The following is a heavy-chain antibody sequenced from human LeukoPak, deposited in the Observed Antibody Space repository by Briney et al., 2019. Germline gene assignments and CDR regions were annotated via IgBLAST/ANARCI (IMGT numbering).Heavy chain of an antibody. J-gene: IGHJ4*02. Sequence: GESLKISCQGSGDTFATYWIAWVRQMPGKGLELMGSIFPFDSDTRYSPSFQGQVTFSADKSINTAYLQWSSLKASDTAMYYCVRHRLEVDFFDYWGQGTVVTVSS. D-gene: IGHD2-15*01. CDR2: IFPFDSDT. CDR1: GDTFATYW. CDR3: VRHRLEVDFFDY. V-gene: IGHV5-51*01.